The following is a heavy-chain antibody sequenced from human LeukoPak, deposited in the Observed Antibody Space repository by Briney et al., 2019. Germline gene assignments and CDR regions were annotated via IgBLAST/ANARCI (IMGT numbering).Heavy chain of an antibody. CDR3: ARSMDCSSTSCYGLEGTYYYYGMDV. Sequence: PGGSLRLSCAASGFTVSSNYMSWVRQAPGKGLGWVSVIYSGGSTYYADSVKGRFTISRDNSKNTLYLQMNSLRAEDTAVHYCARSMDCSSTSCYGLEGTYYYYGMDVWGKGTTVTVSS. CDR1: GFTVSSNY. V-gene: IGHV3-53*01. D-gene: IGHD2-2*01. CDR2: IYSGGST. J-gene: IGHJ6*04.